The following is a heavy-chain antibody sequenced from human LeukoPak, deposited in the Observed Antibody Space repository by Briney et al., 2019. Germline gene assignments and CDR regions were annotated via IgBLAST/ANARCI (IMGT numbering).Heavy chain of an antibody. CDR1: GFTFSNYA. CDR3: GKEGRGMGAATIDY. J-gene: IGHJ4*02. Sequence: GGSLRLSCAASGFTFSNYAMSWVRQAPGKGLEWVSGISGSGGSTYYADSVGRFSISRDNSKNTLYLQMTSLRAEDTAVYYCGKEGRGMGAATIDYWSQGTLATVSS. D-gene: IGHD1-26*01. V-gene: IGHV3-23*01. CDR2: ISGSGGST.